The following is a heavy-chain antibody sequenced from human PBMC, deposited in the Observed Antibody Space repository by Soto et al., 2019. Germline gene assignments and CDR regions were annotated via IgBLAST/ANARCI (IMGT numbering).Heavy chain of an antibody. D-gene: IGHD6-19*01. CDR1: GFTFSSYG. CDR2: ISYDGSNK. J-gene: IGHJ4*02. Sequence: QVQLVESGGGVVQPGRSLRLSCAASGFTFSSYGMHWVRQAPGKGLEWVAVISYDGSNKYYADSVKGRFTISRDNSKNTLYLQMNSLRSEDTAVYYCAKDPRTIAVALDYWGQGTLVTVSS. CDR3: AKDPRTIAVALDY. V-gene: IGHV3-30*18.